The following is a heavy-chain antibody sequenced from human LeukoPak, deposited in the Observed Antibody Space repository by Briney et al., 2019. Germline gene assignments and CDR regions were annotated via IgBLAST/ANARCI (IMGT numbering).Heavy chain of an antibody. V-gene: IGHV3-7*03. J-gene: IGHJ4*02. Sequence: GGSLRLSCAASGFTFRSYWMSWVRQAPGKGLEWVANINQDRREKYYVDSVRGRFTISRDNAKSSLFLQMNSLRAEDTAVYYCARDREYGSGSYYIRVFDYWGQGTLVTVSS. D-gene: IGHD3-10*01. CDR3: ARDREYGSGSYYIRVFDY. CDR1: GFTFRSYW. CDR2: INQDRREK.